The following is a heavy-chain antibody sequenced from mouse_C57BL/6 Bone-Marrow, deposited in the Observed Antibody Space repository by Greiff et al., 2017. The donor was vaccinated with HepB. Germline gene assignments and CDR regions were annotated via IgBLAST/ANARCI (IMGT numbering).Heavy chain of an antibody. CDR3: AREIYYYSY. D-gene: IGHD1-1*01. Sequence: DVKLVESGGGLVKPGGSLKLSCAASGFTFSSYAMSWVRKTPEKRLEWVATISDGGSYTYYPDNVKGRFTISRDNAKNNLYLQMSHLKSEDTAMYYCAREIYYYSYWGQGTLVTVSA. CDR1: GFTFSSYA. V-gene: IGHV5-4*01. J-gene: IGHJ3*01. CDR2: ISDGGSYT.